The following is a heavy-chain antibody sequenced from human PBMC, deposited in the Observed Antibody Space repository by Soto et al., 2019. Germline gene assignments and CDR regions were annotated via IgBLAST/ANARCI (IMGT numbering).Heavy chain of an antibody. CDR2: IYYSGST. V-gene: IGHV4-31*03. CDR3: ARERLAYYFDY. J-gene: IGHJ4*02. Sequence: QVQLQESGPGLVKPSQTLSLTCTVSGGSISSGGYYWSWIRQHPGKGLEWIGYIYYSGSTYYNPYLKSRVTISVDPSKNQFSLKLSSVTAADTAVYYCARERLAYYFDYWGQGTLVTVSS. CDR1: GGSISSGGYY.